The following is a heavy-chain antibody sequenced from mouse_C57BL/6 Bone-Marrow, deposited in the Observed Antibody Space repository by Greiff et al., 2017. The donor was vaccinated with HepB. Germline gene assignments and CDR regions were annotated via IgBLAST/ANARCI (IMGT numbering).Heavy chain of an antibody. J-gene: IGHJ2*01. CDR1: GFSLSTFGMG. CDR3: ARISYYGSPHYFAF. CDR2: IWWDDDK. V-gene: IGHV8-8*01. D-gene: IGHD1-1*01. Sequence: QVTLKESGPGILQPSQTLSLTCSFSGFSLSTFGMGVGWISQPSGKGLEWLAHIWWDDDKYYNPALKSLLTISKDTSNNQVFLKIANVDTADTATYCCARISYYGSPHYFAFWGHGTTLPVPS.